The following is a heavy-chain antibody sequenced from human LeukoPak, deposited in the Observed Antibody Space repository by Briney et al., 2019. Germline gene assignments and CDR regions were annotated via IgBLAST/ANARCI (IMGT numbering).Heavy chain of an antibody. CDR1: GFTFDDYA. CDR2: ISWSSDNI. Sequence: GGSLRLSCAASGFTFDDYAMHWVRQAPGKGLEWVSGISWSSDNIDYADSVKGRFTISRDNSKNTLYLQMNSLRAEDTAVYYCAKETFDPWGQGTLVTVSS. V-gene: IGHV3-9*01. CDR3: AKETFDP. J-gene: IGHJ5*02.